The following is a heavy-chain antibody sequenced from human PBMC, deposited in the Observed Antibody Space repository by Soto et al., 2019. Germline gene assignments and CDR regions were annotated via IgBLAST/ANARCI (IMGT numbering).Heavy chain of an antibody. CDR1: GYTFTGYY. CDR2: INTNSGGT. CDR3: ARNPVLLVQAGVAWDRDSWFDP. V-gene: IGHV1-2*02. Sequence: ASVKVSCKASGYTFTGYYMPWVRQAPGQGLEWMGWINTNSGGTNYAQKFQGRVTMTRDTSISTAYMELRRLRSDDTPAYYCARNPVLLVQAGVAWDRDSWFDPWGQVXRVTVSS. D-gene: IGHD2-8*01. J-gene: IGHJ5*02.